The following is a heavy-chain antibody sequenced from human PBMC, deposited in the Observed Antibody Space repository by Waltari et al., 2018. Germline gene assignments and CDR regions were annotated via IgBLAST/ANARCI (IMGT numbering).Heavy chain of an antibody. V-gene: IGHV1-69*01. D-gene: IGHD6-19*01. CDR1: GGTFSSYA. CDR3: ARVQTDGSGWYSDWFDP. J-gene: IGHJ5*02. Sequence: QVQLVQSGAEVKKPGSSVKVSCKASGGTFSSYAISWVRQAPGQGLEWMGGIIPIFGTANYAQKFQGRVTITADESTSTAYMELSSLKSEDTAVYFCARVQTDGSGWYSDWFDPWGQGTLVTVSS. CDR2: IIPIFGTA.